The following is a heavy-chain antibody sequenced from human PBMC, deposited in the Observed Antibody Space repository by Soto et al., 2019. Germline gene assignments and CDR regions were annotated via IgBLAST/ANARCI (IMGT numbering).Heavy chain of an antibody. CDR3: ARLTTSSGGSLFDS. CDR1: GGSFSISFFY. Sequence: SETLSLTCTVSGGSFSISFFYLSWVRQPPGQRLEWIGYIYYTGTTNYNPSLASRVAMSVDTSKKQFTLNLRSLTAADKARYYCARLTTSSGGSLFDSWGQGILVTVSS. V-gene: IGHV4-61*01. CDR2: IYYTGTT. D-gene: IGHD1-1*01. J-gene: IGHJ4*02.